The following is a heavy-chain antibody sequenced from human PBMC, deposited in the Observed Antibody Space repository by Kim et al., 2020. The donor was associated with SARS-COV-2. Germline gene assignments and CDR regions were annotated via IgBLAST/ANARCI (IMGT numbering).Heavy chain of an antibody. D-gene: IGHD3-22*01. CDR1: GYTFTSYA. V-gene: IGHV1-3*01. CDR2: INAGNGNT. Sequence: ASVKVSCKASGYTFTSYAMHWVRQAPGQRLEWMGWINAGNGNTKYSQKFQGRVTITRDTSASTAYMELSSLRSEDTAVYYCATPRGSYYDSTSRQFDFDYWGQGTLVTVSS. J-gene: IGHJ4*02. CDR3: ATPRGSYYDSTSRQFDFDY.